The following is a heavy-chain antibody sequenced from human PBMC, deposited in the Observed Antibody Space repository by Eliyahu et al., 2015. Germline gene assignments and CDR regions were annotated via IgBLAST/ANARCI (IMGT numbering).Heavy chain of an antibody. V-gene: IGHV3-30*02. J-gene: IGHJ6*02. Sequence: PGKXLEWVAFIRYDGSNKYYAXSVKGRFTISRDNSKNTLYLQMNSLRAEDTAVYYCAKDLVDTANWYYGMDVWGQGTTVTVSS. D-gene: IGHD5-18*01. CDR2: IRYDGSNK. CDR3: AKDLVDTANWYYGMDV.